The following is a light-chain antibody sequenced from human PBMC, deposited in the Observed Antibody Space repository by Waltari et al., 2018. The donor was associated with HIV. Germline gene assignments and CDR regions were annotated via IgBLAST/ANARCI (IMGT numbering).Light chain of an antibody. V-gene: IGLV1-47*01. J-gene: IGLJ3*02. Sequence: QSVLTQPPSVSGAPGQRVTVSCSGSSSSIGSGYVCWYQQLPGAAPKIGIYRNDQRPSGVPKRFSGSKSGTSASLAISGLRSEDEAVYYCGAWNGSPSGPVFGGGTKLTVL. CDR1: SSSIGSGY. CDR2: RND. CDR3: GAWNGSPSGPV.